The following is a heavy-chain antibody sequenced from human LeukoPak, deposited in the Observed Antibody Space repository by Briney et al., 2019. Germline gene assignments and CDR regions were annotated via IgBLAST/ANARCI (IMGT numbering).Heavy chain of an antibody. D-gene: IGHD3-9*01. Sequence: GASVKVSCKASGYTFTSYYMHWVRQAPGQGLEWMGIINPSGGSTSYAQKFQGRVTMTRDTSTSTVYMELSSPRSEDTAVYYCARGSIDDILTGYYSRYYFDYWGQGTLVTVSS. J-gene: IGHJ4*02. CDR3: ARGSIDDILTGYYSRYYFDY. CDR1: GYTFTSYY. V-gene: IGHV1-46*01. CDR2: INPSGGST.